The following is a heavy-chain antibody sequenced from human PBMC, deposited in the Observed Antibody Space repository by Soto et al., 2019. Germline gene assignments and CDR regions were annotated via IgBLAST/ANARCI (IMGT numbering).Heavy chain of an antibody. CDR3: ARDLDGYPQT. J-gene: IGHJ4*02. CDR1: GYTFTCYG. D-gene: IGHD5-12*01. Sequence: ASVQVSFKASGYTFTCYGISWVRQAPGQGLEWMGWISAYNGNTNYAQKLQGRVTMTTDTSTSTAYMELRSLRSDDTAVYYCARDLDGYPQTWGQGTLVTVSS. V-gene: IGHV1-18*04. CDR2: ISAYNGNT.